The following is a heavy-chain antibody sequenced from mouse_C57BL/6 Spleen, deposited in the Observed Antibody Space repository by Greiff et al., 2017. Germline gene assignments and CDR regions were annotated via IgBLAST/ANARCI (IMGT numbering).Heavy chain of an antibody. CDR2: IYPRSGNT. CDR1: GYTFISYG. D-gene: IGHD1-1*01. Sequence: VQLQQSGAELARPGASVKLSCKASGYTFISYGISWVKQRTGQGLEWIGEIYPRSGNTYYNEKFKGKATLTADKSSSTAYMELRSLTSEDSAVYFCARATTVVENWYFDGWGTGTTVTVSS. J-gene: IGHJ1*03. CDR3: ARATTVVENWYFDG. V-gene: IGHV1-81*01.